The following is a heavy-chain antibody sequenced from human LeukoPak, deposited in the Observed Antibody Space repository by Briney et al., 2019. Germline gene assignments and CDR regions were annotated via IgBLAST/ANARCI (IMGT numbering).Heavy chain of an antibody. D-gene: IGHD3-3*01. Sequence: ASVRVSCKASGNTFTNSNIHWVRQAPGEGLEWMGIINTGAGGTNYAQKFQGRVTTSRDTSTSTVYLELSSLRSEDTAVYYCAGVGFFGNWFDPWGQGTLVIVSS. CDR3: AGVGFFGNWFDP. CDR2: INTGAGGT. J-gene: IGHJ5*02. CDR1: GNTFTNSN. V-gene: IGHV1-46*01.